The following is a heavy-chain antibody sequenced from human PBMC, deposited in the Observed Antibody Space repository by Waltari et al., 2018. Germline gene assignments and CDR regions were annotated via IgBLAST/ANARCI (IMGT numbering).Heavy chain of an antibody. J-gene: IGHJ4*02. Sequence: EVQLVESGGGLVQPGGSLRPSCTASGFTFSNAWMHWVRRIPGKGMMWVSRINSDGTNRVYADSVRGRFTISKDNAKNTLYLQMNSLSAEDTAVYYCARDVDWGVGALGYWGQGTPVTVS. CDR1: GFTFSNAW. CDR2: INSDGTNR. D-gene: IGHD1-26*01. CDR3: ARDVDWGVGALGY. V-gene: IGHV3-74*01.